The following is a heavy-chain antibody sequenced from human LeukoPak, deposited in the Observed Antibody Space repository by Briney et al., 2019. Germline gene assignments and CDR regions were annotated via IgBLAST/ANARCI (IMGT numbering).Heavy chain of an antibody. J-gene: IGHJ6*03. CDR3: ARDGARAAAGTVYYYYMDV. V-gene: IGHV4-39*07. CDR1: GGSISSSSYY. D-gene: IGHD6-13*01. Sequence: SETLSLTCTVSGGSISSSSYYWGWIRQPPGKGLEWIGSIYYSESTYYNPSLKSRVTISVDTSKNQFSLKLSSVTAADTAVYYCARDGARAAAGTVYYYYMDVWGKGTTVTVSS. CDR2: IYYSEST.